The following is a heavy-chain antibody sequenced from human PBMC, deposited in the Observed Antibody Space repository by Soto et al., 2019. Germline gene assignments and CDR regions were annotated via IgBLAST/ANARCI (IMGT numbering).Heavy chain of an antibody. CDR1: GFTLRGYA. V-gene: IGHV3-64*01. D-gene: IGHD6-6*01. CDR2: ISSNGVGT. J-gene: IGHJ6*03. CDR3: ARRARPDFYYMHV. Sequence: EVQLAESGGGLAQPGGSLRLSCAASGFTLRGYAMDWVRQAPGKGLEYVSGISSNGVGTYYANYVQGRFTNSRDNSKNAVYLQMGSLRPEDMAVYYCARRARPDFYYMHVWGKGTTVTVSS.